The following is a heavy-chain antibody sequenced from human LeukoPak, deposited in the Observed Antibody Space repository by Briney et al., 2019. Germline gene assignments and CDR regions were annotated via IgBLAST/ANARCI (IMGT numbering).Heavy chain of an antibody. Sequence: ASVKVSCKASGGTFSSYAISWVRQAPGQGLEWMGGIIPIFGTANYAQKFQGRVTMTEDTSTDTAYMELSSLRSEDTAVYYCATGGGVAGYFIDYWGQGTLVTVSS. D-gene: IGHD3-10*01. CDR2: IIPIFGTA. CDR3: ATGGGVAGYFIDY. CDR1: GGTFSSYA. J-gene: IGHJ4*02. V-gene: IGHV1-69*06.